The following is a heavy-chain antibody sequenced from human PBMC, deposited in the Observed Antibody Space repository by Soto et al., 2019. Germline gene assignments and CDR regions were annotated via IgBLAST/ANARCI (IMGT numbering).Heavy chain of an antibody. D-gene: IGHD3-22*01. V-gene: IGHV3-11*05. CDR3: ARDYYYDSSGYFSGAFDI. CDR1: GFTFSDYY. J-gene: IGHJ3*02. CDR2: ISSSSSYT. Sequence: PGGSLRLSCAASGFTFSDYYMSWIRQAPGKGLEWVSYISSSSSYTNYADSVKGRFTISRDNAKNSLYLQMNSLRAEDTAVYYCARDYYYDSSGYFSGAFDIWGQGTMVTVS.